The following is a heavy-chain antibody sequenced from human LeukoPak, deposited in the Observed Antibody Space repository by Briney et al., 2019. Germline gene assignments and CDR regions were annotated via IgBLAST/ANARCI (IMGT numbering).Heavy chain of an antibody. CDR3: ARAKNLDY. J-gene: IGHJ4*02. CDR2: INQDGSEK. V-gene: IGHV3-7*05. CDR1: GFIFTGYW. Sequence: PGGSLRLSCAASGFIFTGYWMSWDRQAPGKGLEWVANINQDGSEKSFVDSVKGRFTISRDNAKNSLYLQMNSLRAEDTAVYYCARAKNLDYWGQGTLVTVSS.